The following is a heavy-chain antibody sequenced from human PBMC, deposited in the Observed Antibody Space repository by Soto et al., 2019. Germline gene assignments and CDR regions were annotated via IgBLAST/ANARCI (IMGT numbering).Heavy chain of an antibody. CDR1: GFTFSSYA. D-gene: IGHD3-22*01. Sequence: PGGSLRLSCTASGFTFSSYAMHWVRQAPGKGLEWVAVISYDGSNKYYADSVKGRFTISRDNSKNTLYLQMNSLKTEDTAVYYCTRSLDYYDSSGYYYVDWGQGTMGIVS. V-gene: IGHV3-30-3*01. CDR2: ISYDGSNK. CDR3: TRSLDYYDSSGYYYVD. J-gene: IGHJ3*01.